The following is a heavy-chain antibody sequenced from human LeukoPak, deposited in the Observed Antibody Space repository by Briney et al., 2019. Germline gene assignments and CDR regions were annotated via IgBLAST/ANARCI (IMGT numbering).Heavy chain of an antibody. CDR1: GFTFSSYA. CDR3: ARDLWFGELPNYFDY. CDR2: ISYDGSNK. Sequence: GRSLRLSCAASGFTFSSYAMHWVRQAPGKGLEWVAVISYDGSNKYYADSVKGRFTISRDNSKNTLYLQMNSLRAEDTAVYYCARDLWFGELPNYFDYWGQGTLVTASS. V-gene: IGHV3-30*04. J-gene: IGHJ4*02. D-gene: IGHD3-10*01.